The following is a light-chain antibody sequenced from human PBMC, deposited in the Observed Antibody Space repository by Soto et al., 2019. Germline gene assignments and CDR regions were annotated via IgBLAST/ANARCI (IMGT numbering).Light chain of an antibody. CDR3: HHYSSQSIT. CDR2: GAP. V-gene: IGKV3-20*01. J-gene: IGKJ4*01. CDR1: QSVSSSF. Sequence: EIVLTQSPGTLSLSPGERATLSCRASQSVSSSFLAWYQQKPGQDPRLLIYGAPSRATGIPDRFSGSGSWTDFTLNISCLEHEDCGLYYCHHYSSQSITFGGGT.